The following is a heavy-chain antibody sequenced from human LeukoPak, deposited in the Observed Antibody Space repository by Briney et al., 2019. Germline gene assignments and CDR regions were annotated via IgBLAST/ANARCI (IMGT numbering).Heavy chain of an antibody. CDR3: ARDQDVAAAGTWGSIDY. D-gene: IGHD6-13*01. V-gene: IGHV3-30*03. CDR1: GFTFSNYG. Sequence: GGSLRLSCAASGFTFSNYGIHWVRQAPGKGLEWVAVISYDATNKYYTDSVKGRFTISRDNSKNTLYLQMNSLRAEDTAVYYCARDQDVAAAGTWGSIDYWGQGTLVTVSS. CDR2: ISYDATNK. J-gene: IGHJ4*02.